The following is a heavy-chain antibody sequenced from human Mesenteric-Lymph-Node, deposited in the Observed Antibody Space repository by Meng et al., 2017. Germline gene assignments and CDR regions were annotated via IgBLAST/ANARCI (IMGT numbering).Heavy chain of an antibody. D-gene: IGHD3-10*01. V-gene: IGHV4-4*02. J-gene: IGHJ5*02. CDR2: LHASGST. Sequence: QEGGPVLGMPAWPLSLRCVVSCGSIRRINWLGWVRQPPGKGLEWIGYLHASGSTYYNPSLRSRLTISVDTSKNQFSLKLSSVTAADTAVYYCARASYGSGSPLGESWFDPWGQGTLVTVSS. CDR3: ARASYGSGSPLGESWFDP. CDR1: CGSIRRINW.